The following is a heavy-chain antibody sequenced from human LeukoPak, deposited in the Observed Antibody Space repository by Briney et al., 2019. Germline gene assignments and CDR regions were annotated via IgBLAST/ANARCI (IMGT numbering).Heavy chain of an antibody. CDR1: GGSISSGNYY. D-gene: IGHD5-18*01. J-gene: IGHJ4*02. V-gene: IGHV4-31*03. CDR3: ARSYGYGTSFDY. CDR2: IYYRGST. Sequence: PSQTLSLTCTVSGGSISSGNYYWSWIRQHPGKGLEWIGYIYYRGSTYYNPSLKSRVTISVDTSKNQFSLKLSSVTAADTAVYYCARSYGYGTSFDYWGQGTLVTVSS.